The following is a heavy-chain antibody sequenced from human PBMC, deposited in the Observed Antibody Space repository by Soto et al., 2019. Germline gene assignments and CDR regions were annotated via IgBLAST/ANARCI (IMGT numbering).Heavy chain of an antibody. CDR1: GGTFSSYA. V-gene: IGHV1-69*13. J-gene: IGHJ6*02. CDR3: ARPRVRGFIAAQTYSYGMDV. Sequence: SVKVSCKASGGTFSSYAISWVRQAPGQGLEWMGGIIPIFGTANYAQKFQGRVTITADESTSTAYMELSSLRSEDTAVYYCARPRVRGFIAAQTYSYGMDVWGQGTTVTVSS. CDR2: IIPIFGTA. D-gene: IGHD6-6*01.